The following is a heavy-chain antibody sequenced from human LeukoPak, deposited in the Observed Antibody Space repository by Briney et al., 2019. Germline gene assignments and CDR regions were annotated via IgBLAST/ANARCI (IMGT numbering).Heavy chain of an antibody. Sequence: GGSLRLSCAASEFTFSNYWMSWVRQAPGKGLEWVANIKEDGSEKNYVDSVKGRFTISRDNAKNSLYLQMNSLRAEDTAVYYCAREAQYFSEYDNLTYYYYYMDVWGKGTTVTISS. J-gene: IGHJ6*03. D-gene: IGHD3-9*01. CDR1: EFTFSNYW. CDR2: IKEDGSEK. CDR3: AREAQYFSEYDNLTYYYYYMDV. V-gene: IGHV3-7*01.